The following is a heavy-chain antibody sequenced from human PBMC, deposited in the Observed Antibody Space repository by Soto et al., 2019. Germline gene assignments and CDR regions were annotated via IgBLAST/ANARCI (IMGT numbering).Heavy chain of an antibody. Sequence: WTWLRQHPGKGLEWIGYIHYTGSTYYNPSLKSRVSISVDTSKNQFSLNLSSVTAADTAVYYCARSEGIQLWLSRLDYWGRGTLVTV. J-gene: IGHJ4*02. CDR3: ARSEGIQLWLSRLDY. V-gene: IGHV4-31*02. D-gene: IGHD2-21*01. CDR2: IHYTGST.